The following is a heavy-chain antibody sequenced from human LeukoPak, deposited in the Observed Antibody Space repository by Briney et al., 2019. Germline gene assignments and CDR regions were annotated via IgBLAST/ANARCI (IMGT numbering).Heavy chain of an antibody. Sequence: PSETLSLTCAVYGGSFSGYYWSWIRQPPGKGLEWIGEINRSGSTNYNPSLKSRVTISVDTSKNQFSLKLSSVTAADTAVYYCARAAPGIAAAAPYYYYGMDVWGQGTTVTVSS. CDR2: INRSGST. V-gene: IGHV4-34*01. D-gene: IGHD6-13*01. CDR1: GGSFSGYY. CDR3: ARAAPGIAAAAPYYYYGMDV. J-gene: IGHJ6*02.